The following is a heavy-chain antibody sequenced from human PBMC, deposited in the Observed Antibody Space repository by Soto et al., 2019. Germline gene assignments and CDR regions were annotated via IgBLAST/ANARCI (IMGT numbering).Heavy chain of an antibody. J-gene: IGHJ4*02. Sequence: GGSLRLSCAASGFTFNTFAMTWVRQAPGKGLEWVSSISATGAVTSDADAVKGRFSTSRDNSNKTLYLQMSSLTAEDSAIYYCARGSTDSYPGSRIFDFWGRGTLVTVSS. CDR1: GFTFNTFA. CDR2: ISATGAVT. V-gene: IGHV3-23*01. D-gene: IGHD3-10*01. CDR3: ARGSTDSYPGSRIFDF.